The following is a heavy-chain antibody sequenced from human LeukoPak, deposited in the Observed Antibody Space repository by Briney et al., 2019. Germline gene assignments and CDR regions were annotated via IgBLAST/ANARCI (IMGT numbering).Heavy chain of an antibody. Sequence: GGSLRLSCGASGFTFSTYAMNWVRQAPGKGLEWVSVINNSGERTYYADSVKGRFTISRDNSKNTLFLQMNSLRAEDTAVYYCARDRSTLIEVVPINVWSKGTSVTVSP. CDR2: INNSGERT. V-gene: IGHV3-23*01. CDR1: GFTFSTYA. CDR3: ARDRSTLIEVVPINV. J-gene: IGHJ6*04. D-gene: IGHD3-22*01.